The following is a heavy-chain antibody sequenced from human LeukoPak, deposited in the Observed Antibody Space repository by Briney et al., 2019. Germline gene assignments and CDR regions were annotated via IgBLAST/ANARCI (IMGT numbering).Heavy chain of an antibody. J-gene: IGHJ6*02. CDR2: IIPILGIA. CDR3: ARDAERYSYGGNYYYGMDV. CDR1: GGTFSSYA. V-gene: IGHV1-69*04. D-gene: IGHD5-18*01. Sequence: GASVKVSCKASGGTFSSYAISWVRQAPGQGLEWMGRIIPILGIANYAQKFQGRVTITADKSTSTAYMELSSLRSEDTAVYYCARDAERYSYGGNYYYGMDVWGQGTTVTVSS.